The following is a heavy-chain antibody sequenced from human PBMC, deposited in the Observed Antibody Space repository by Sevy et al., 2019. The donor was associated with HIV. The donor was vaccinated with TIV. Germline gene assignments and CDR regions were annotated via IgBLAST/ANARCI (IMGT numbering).Heavy chain of an antibody. CDR2: ISYDGNNK. CDR1: GFTFSNHA. Sequence: GGSLRLSCAASGFTFSNHAMHWVRQPPGKGLDWVATISYDGNNKYYADSVKGRFTISRDDSKKTLYLQMNSLRADDTAVYYCAKVVDRGKYTIYTYFDYWGQGTLVTVSS. D-gene: IGHD1-26*01. CDR3: AKVVDRGKYTIYTYFDY. J-gene: IGHJ4*02. V-gene: IGHV3-30*18.